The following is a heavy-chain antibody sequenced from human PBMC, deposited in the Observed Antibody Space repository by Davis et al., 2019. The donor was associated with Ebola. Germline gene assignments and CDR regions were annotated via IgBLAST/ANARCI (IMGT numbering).Heavy chain of an antibody. Sequence: SGPTLVKPTQTFSLPCTFSGFSLSTSGVGVGWIRQPPGKALEWLALTYWDDDERYSPSLRTRLTITKDTSKDQVVLTMTDMGPVDTATYYCARLLGQWEPHFDSWGQGTLVTVSS. CDR1: GFSLSTSGVG. J-gene: IGHJ4*02. CDR3: ARLLGQWEPHFDS. CDR2: TYWDDDE. V-gene: IGHV2-5*02. D-gene: IGHD1-26*01.